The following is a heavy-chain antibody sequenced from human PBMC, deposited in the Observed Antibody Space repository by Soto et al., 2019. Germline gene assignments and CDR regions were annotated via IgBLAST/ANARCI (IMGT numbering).Heavy chain of an antibody. D-gene: IGHD3-3*01. CDR3: AAEERQYYDFWSGPRQDV. CDR1: GFTFTSSA. J-gene: IGHJ6*02. CDR2: IVVGSGNT. V-gene: IGHV1-58*01. Sequence: GASVKVSCKASGFTFTSSAVQWVRQARGQRLEWIGWIVVGSGNTNYAQKFRERVTITRDMSTSTAYMELSSLRSEDTAVYYCAAEERQYYDFWSGPRQDVWGQGTTVTVSS.